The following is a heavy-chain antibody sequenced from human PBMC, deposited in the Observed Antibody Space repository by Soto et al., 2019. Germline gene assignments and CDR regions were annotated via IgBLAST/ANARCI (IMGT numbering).Heavy chain of an antibody. Sequence: ASVKVSCKASGYTFTAFYMNWVRQAPGQGLEWMGWVNPNTGLTKYAQKFRDRVTMTRDTSINTAYMELSGLTSDDTAVYYCTTLRFDPWGQGTLVTVSS. V-gene: IGHV1-2*02. CDR1: GYTFTAFY. CDR3: TTLRFDP. CDR2: VNPNTGLT. J-gene: IGHJ5*02.